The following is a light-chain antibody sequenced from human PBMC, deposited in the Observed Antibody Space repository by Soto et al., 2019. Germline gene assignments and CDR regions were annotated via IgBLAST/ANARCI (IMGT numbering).Light chain of an antibody. CDR1: QSISGN. Sequence: ELMMTQSPATLSASPGERATLSCRASQSISGNIAWYQQKPGQAPRLLIYAASIRASGIPARFSGTGFGREYTLSISSLQSDDYSVSCCQQYNNVTLFSFGQGTRLEIK. CDR3: QQYNNVTLFS. CDR2: AAS. J-gene: IGKJ5*01. V-gene: IGKV3-15*01.